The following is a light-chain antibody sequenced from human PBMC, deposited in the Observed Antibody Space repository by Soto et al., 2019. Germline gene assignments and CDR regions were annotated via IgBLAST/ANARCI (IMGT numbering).Light chain of an antibody. J-gene: IGLJ1*01. CDR3: SSYTRSTTYV. Sequence: QSALTQPASVSGSPGQSITVSCTGTSSDVGGYNYVSWYQQHPGKAPKLMMYDVSNRPSGVSNRSSGSKSGNTASLTISGLQAEDEADYYCSSYTRSTTYVFGSGTKLTVL. CDR1: SSDVGGYNY. V-gene: IGLV2-14*01. CDR2: DVS.